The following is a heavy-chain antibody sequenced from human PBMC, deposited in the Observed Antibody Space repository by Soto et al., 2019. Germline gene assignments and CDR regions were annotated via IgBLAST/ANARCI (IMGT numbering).Heavy chain of an antibody. CDR3: ARGRRSSGRHDASDS. J-gene: IGHJ3*02. CDR1: GGSISSGGYY. CDR2: IDNSGST. D-gene: IGHD3-22*01. V-gene: IGHV4-31*03. Sequence: QVQLQESGPGLVKPSQTLSLTFTVSGGSISSGGYYWSWIRQLPGTGLEWIWYIDNSGSTSYNPSLTSRVTISIDTSKNQFSLKLSSVTAADTAVYYCARGRRSSGRHDASDSWGRGTMVTVSS.